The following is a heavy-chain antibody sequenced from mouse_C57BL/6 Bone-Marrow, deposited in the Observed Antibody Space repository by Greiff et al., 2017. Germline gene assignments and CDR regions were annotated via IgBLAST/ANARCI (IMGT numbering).Heavy chain of an antibody. CDR2: IDPSDSYT. CDR3: ASYYGNPWYFDV. Sequence: QVQLQQPGAELVKPGASVKLSCKASGYTFTSYWMQWVKQRPGQGLEWIGEIDPSDSYTNYNQKFKGKATLTVDTSSSTAYMQLSSLTSEDSAVYYCASYYGNPWYFDVWGTGTTVTVSS. CDR1: GYTFTSYW. V-gene: IGHV1-50*01. D-gene: IGHD2-1*01. J-gene: IGHJ1*03.